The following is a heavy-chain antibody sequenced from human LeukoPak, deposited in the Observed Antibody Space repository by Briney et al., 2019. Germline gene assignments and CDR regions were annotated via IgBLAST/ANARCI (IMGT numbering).Heavy chain of an antibody. CDR1: GFTFSNYW. D-gene: IGHD3-22*01. J-gene: IGHJ5*02. CDR2: IYYSGST. V-gene: IGHV4-39*07. Sequence: GSLRLSCAASGFTFSNYWMTWVRQAPGKGLEWIGSIYYSGSTYYNPSLKSRVTISVDTSKNQFSLKLSSVTAADTAVYYCARGGMIVFGWFDPWGQGTPVTVSS. CDR3: ARGGMIVFGWFDP.